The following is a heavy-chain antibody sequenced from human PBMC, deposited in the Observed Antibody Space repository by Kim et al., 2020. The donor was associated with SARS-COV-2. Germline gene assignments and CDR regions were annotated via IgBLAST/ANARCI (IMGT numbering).Heavy chain of an antibody. CDR3: ARGHAWNGGPYYFDY. D-gene: IGHD1-1*01. V-gene: IGHV1-8*01. Sequence: QKSRSRVTMTRTTSTRTAYMDLSSLRSEDTAVYYCARGHAWNGGPYYFDYWGQGTLVTVSS. J-gene: IGHJ4*02.